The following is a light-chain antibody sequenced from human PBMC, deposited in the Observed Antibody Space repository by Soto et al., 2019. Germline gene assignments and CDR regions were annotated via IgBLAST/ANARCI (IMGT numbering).Light chain of an antibody. CDR3: QQYGSSPWT. V-gene: IGKV3-20*01. Sequence: EIVLTQSPGTLSLSPGERATLSCRASQSVSSSYLAWYQQKPGQAPRPLIYGASSRAIGIPDRFSGSGSGTDFTLTISRREPEGFAVYYCQQYGSSPWTVGQGTKVEIK. CDR2: GAS. J-gene: IGKJ1*01. CDR1: QSVSSSY.